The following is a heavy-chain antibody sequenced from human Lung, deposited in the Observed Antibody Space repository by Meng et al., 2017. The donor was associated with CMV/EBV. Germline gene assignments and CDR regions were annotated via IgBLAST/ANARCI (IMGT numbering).Heavy chain of an antibody. D-gene: IGHD4-17*01. CDR1: GYSFTIYW. Sequence: GESLKISCKGSGYSFTIYWIGWVRQMPGKGLEWMGIIYLGDSDTRYSPSFQGQVIISADKSISTAYLQWSSLKASDTAMYYCARTTTPHYYYYGMDVWGQGTTVTVSS. CDR2: IYLGDSDT. CDR3: ARTTTPHYYYYGMDV. J-gene: IGHJ6*02. V-gene: IGHV5-51*01.